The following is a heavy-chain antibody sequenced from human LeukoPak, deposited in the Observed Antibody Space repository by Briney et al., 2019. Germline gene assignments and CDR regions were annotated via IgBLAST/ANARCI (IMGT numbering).Heavy chain of an antibody. CDR3: ARYTRPIDY. D-gene: IGHD6-13*01. V-gene: IGHV3-7*05. Sequence: GESLRLSCAASGFTFSSYAMHWVRQAPGKGLEWVATIKADGSGAYYVDSVKGRFTISRDNAKNSLYLQMNSLRAEDTAVYFCARYTRPIDYWGQGTLVTVSS. J-gene: IGHJ4*02. CDR2: IKADGSGA. CDR1: GFTFSSYA.